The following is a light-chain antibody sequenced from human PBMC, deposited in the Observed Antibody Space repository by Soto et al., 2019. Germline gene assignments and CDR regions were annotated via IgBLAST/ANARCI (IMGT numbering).Light chain of an antibody. Sequence: DIVMTQSPASLAVSLGERATINCKSSQRILYSSNNKNYLAWYQQKPGQPPKLLIYWASTRESGVPDRFSGSGSGTDFTLTISSLQAEDVAVYYCQQYYTTPPLTFGGGTKVDIK. CDR1: QRILYSSNNKNY. V-gene: IGKV4-1*01. CDR3: QQYYTTPPLT. J-gene: IGKJ4*01. CDR2: WAS.